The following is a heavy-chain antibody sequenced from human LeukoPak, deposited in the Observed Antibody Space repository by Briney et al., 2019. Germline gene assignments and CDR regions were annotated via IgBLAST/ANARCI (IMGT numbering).Heavy chain of an antibody. J-gene: IGHJ3*02. CDR2: ISYGGST. CDR1: DASFNTHY. CDR3: ARDPTTVTKGFDI. Sequence: KPSETLSLTCTVSDASFNTHYWTWIRQPPGKGLEWIGYISYGGSTNCNPSLKSRVTISVDTSKNQFFLRLTSLTAADTAVYYCARDPTTVTKGFDIWGQGTMVTVSS. D-gene: IGHD4-17*01. V-gene: IGHV4-59*11.